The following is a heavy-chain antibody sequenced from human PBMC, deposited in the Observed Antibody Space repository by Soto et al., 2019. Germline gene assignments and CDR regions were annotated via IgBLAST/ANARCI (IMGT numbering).Heavy chain of an antibody. V-gene: IGHV4-39*01. D-gene: IGHD3-10*01. J-gene: IGHJ4*02. CDR3: ASRMLPWFGELPRGSSNDY. CDR2: IYYSGST. CDR1: GGSISSSSYY. Sequence: QLQLQESGPGLVKPSETLSLTCTVSGGSISSSSYYWGWIRQPPGKGLEWIGSIYYSGSTYYNPSLKSRVTISVDTSKNQFSLKLSSVTAADTAVYYCASRMLPWFGELPRGSSNDYWGQGTLVTVSS.